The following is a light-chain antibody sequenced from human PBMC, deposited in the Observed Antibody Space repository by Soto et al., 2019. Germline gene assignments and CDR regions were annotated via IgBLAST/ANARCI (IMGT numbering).Light chain of an antibody. Sequence: AIQMTQSPSSLSASVGDRVTITCRASQGIRNDLGWYQQKPGKAPKLLIYGASSLQSGVPSRFSGSGSGTDFTLTISSLQPEDFAVYYCQQRSNWPITFGQGTRLEI. CDR2: GAS. V-gene: IGKV1-6*01. CDR1: QGIRND. CDR3: QQRSNWPIT. J-gene: IGKJ5*01.